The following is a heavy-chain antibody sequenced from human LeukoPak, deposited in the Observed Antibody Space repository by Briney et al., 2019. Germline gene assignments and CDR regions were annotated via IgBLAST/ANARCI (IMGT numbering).Heavy chain of an antibody. CDR2: INHSGST. CDR1: GGSFSGYY. J-gene: IGHJ6*02. Sequence: SETLSLTCAVYGGSFSGYYWSWIRQPPGKGLEWIGEINHSGSTNYNPSLKSRVTISVDTSKNQFSLKLSSVTAADTAVYYCASTYYYYGMDVWGQGTTVTVSS. V-gene: IGHV4-34*01. CDR3: ASTYYYYGMDV.